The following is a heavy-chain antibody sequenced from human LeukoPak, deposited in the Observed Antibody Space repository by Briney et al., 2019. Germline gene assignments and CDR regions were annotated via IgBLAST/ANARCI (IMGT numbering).Heavy chain of an antibody. J-gene: IGHJ5*02. V-gene: IGHV4-59*08. Sequence: PSETLSLTCTVSGGSISSYYWSWIRQPPGKGLEWIGYIYYSGSTNYNPSLKSRVTISVDTSKNQFSLKLSSVTAADTAVYYCARQPATPANNWFDPWGQGTLVTVSS. CDR2: IYYSGST. D-gene: IGHD2-15*01. CDR3: ARQPATPANNWFDP. CDR1: GGSISSYY.